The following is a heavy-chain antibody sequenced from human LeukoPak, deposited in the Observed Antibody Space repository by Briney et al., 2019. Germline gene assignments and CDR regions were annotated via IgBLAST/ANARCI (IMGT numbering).Heavy chain of an antibody. CDR1: GGSISGSY. CDR3: ARGPNYGGNSKDFDY. Sequence: SETLSLTCTVSGGSISGSYWSWIRQPPGKGLEWIGEVNHSGSTNYNPSLKSRVTISVDTSKNQFSLKLSSVTAADTAVYYCARGPNYGGNSKDFDYWGQGTLVTVSS. J-gene: IGHJ4*02. CDR2: VNHSGST. D-gene: IGHD4-23*01. V-gene: IGHV4-34*01.